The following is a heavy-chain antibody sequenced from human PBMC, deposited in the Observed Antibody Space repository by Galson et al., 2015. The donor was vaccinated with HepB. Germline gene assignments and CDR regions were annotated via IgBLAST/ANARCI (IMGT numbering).Heavy chain of an antibody. V-gene: IGHV3-30*03. Sequence: SLRLSCAISGLSFSQNGMHWVRQAPGKGPEWVAVISYDEKNIKYADSVKGRFTISRDKSKNILYLQMDSLRVEDTAVYFCARDRLGGYYAGDGYYSYGGLDHWGQGTLVTVSS. CDR1: GLSFSQNG. D-gene: IGHD3-22*01. J-gene: IGHJ4*02. CDR2: ISYDEKNI. CDR3: ARDRLGGYYAGDGYYSYGGLDH.